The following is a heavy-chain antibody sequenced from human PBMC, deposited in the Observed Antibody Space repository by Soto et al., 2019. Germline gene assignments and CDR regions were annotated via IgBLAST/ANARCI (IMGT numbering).Heavy chain of an antibody. CDR3: ARRVTGDPDY. Sequence: EVQLLESGGGLVQPGGSLRLSCAASGFTFSSYGMSWVRQAPGKGLEWVSGIGGGGGNTYYADSVKGRFTISRDNSNNTVYLQMNSLRAEDTAVYYCARRVTGDPDYWGQGTLVTVSS. J-gene: IGHJ4*02. V-gene: IGHV3-23*01. CDR1: GFTFSSYG. D-gene: IGHD7-27*01. CDR2: IGGGGGNT.